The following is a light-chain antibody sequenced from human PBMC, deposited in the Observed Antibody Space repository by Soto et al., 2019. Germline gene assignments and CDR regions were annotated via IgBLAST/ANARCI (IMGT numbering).Light chain of an antibody. V-gene: IGKV1-5*01. CDR1: QSISNW. Sequence: DMQMTQSPSPLSASVGDRVAITCRASQSISNWLAWFQQKPGKAPKLLIYDASSLVRGVPARFSGSGSGTDFTLTINSLAPEDFAIYYCHQRQSWPRTFGQGTKV. J-gene: IGKJ1*01. CDR2: DAS. CDR3: HQRQSWPRT.